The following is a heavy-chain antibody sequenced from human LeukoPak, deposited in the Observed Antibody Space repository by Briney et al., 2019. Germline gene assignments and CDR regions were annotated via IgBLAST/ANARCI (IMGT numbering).Heavy chain of an antibody. Sequence: SETLSLTCTVSGGSISSYYWSWIRQPPGKGLEWIGYIYYSGSTNYNPSLKSRVTISVDTSKNQFSLKLSSVTAADTAVYYCVGGYYYPYYFDYWGQGTLVTVSS. D-gene: IGHD3-22*01. J-gene: IGHJ4*02. CDR3: VGGYYYPYYFDY. CDR2: IYYSGST. CDR1: GGSISSYY. V-gene: IGHV4-59*01.